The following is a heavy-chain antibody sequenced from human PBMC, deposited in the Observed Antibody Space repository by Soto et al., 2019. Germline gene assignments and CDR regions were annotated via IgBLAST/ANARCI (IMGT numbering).Heavy chain of an antibody. V-gene: IGHV4-34*01. J-gene: IGHJ4*02. Sequence: PSETLSLTCGFSDASFRADYWSWIHQPPGKGLEWIAEINHHGFTDYNPSFKRRVTISRDTSTNQNSLKMTSVTAAVSAVYYCARAAVKQGATLFDFWGQGTLVTVS. CDR2: INHHGFT. D-gene: IGHD1-26*01. CDR1: DASFRADY. CDR3: ARAAVKQGATLFDF.